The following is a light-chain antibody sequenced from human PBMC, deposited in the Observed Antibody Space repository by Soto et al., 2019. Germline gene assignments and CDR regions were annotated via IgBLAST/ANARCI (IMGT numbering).Light chain of an antibody. V-gene: IGKV1-33*01. Sequence: DIQMTQSPSSLSASVGDRVTITCQASQDIRNYLNWYQQKPGKAPNLLIYDASNLRAGVPSRFSGSGPGPEFTFTISSLQPEDIATYYCQHYDHLPPLSFGGGTKVEIK. CDR2: DAS. CDR3: QHYDHLPPLS. J-gene: IGKJ4*01. CDR1: QDIRNY.